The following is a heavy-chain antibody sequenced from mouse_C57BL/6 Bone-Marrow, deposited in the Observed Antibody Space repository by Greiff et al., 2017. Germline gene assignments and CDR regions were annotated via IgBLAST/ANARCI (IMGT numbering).Heavy chain of an antibody. V-gene: IGHV5-17*01. CDR3: ASGGGYYAMDY. CDR2: ISSGSSTI. D-gene: IGHD1-1*02. J-gene: IGHJ4*01. CDR1: GFTFSDYG. Sequence: EVKLVESGGGLVKPGGSLKLSCAASGFTFSDYGMHWVRQAPEKGLEWVAYISSGSSTIYYADTVKGRFTISRDNAKNTLFLQMTSLRSEDTAMYYCASGGGYYAMDYWGQGTSVTVSS.